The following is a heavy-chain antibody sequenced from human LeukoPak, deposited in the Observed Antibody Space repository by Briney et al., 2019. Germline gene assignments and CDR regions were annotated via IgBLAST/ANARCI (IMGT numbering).Heavy chain of an antibody. CDR3: ARFSPYGYNSQVVA. J-gene: IGHJ5*02. V-gene: IGHV3-23*01. CDR1: GFTFKSYA. D-gene: IGHD5-24*01. Sequence: GGSLRLSCAASGFTFKSYAMSWVRQAPGKGLEWVSGISGSGRSTHYADSVKGRFTISRDNSKNTLYLQMNSLRAEDTAVYYCARFSPYGYNSQVVAWGQGILVTVSS. CDR2: ISGSGRST.